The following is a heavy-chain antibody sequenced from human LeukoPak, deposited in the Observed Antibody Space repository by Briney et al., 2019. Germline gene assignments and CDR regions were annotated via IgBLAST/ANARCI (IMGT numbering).Heavy chain of an antibody. J-gene: IGHJ3*02. CDR1: GFTFSSYA. Sequence: PGGSLRLSCAASGFTFSSYAMHWVRQAPGKGLEWVAVISYDGSNKYYADSVKGRFTISRDNSKNTLYLQMNSLRAEDTAVYYCARDQSIVATIGHDAFDIWGQGTMVTVSS. CDR2: ISYDGSNK. V-gene: IGHV3-30*04. D-gene: IGHD5-12*01. CDR3: ARDQSIVATIGHDAFDI.